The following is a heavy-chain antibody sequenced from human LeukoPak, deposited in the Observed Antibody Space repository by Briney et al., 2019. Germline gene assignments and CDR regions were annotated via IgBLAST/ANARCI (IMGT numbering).Heavy chain of an antibody. CDR2: IYYGGST. CDR1: GGSISGYY. V-gene: IGHV4-59*12. Sequence: SETLSLTCTVSGGSISGYYWSWIRQPPGKGLEWIGYIYYGGSTNYNPSLKSRVTISVDTSKNQFSLKLSSVTAADTAVYYCARGTLMVGPWGQATLVTVSS. D-gene: IGHD2-15*01. CDR3: ARGTLMVGP. J-gene: IGHJ5*02.